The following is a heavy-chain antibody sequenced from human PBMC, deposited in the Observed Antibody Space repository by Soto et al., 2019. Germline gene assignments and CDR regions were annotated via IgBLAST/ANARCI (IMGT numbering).Heavy chain of an antibody. CDR1: GYTFTSYG. Sequence: SVKVSCKASGYTFTSYGISWVRQAPGQGLEWMGWIIPILGIANYAQKFQGRVTITADKSTSTAYMELSSLRSEDTAVYYCAREERITMIVVAPGWFDPWGQGTLVTVSS. D-gene: IGHD3-22*01. CDR2: IIPILGIA. CDR3: AREERITMIVVAPGWFDP. J-gene: IGHJ5*02. V-gene: IGHV1-69*10.